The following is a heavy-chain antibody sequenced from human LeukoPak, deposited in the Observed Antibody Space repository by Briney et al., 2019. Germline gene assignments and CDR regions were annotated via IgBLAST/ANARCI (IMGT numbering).Heavy chain of an antibody. D-gene: IGHD2-2*01. CDR1: GGSFSGYY. CDR3: ARGVPAALSRNWFDP. CDR2: INHSGST. V-gene: IGHV4-34*01. Sequence: PSETLSLTCAVYGGSFSGYYWSWIRQPPGKGLEWIGEINHSGSTNYNPSLKSRVTISVDKSKNQFSLKLSSVTAADTAVYYCARGVPAALSRNWFDPWGQGTLVTVSS. J-gene: IGHJ5*02.